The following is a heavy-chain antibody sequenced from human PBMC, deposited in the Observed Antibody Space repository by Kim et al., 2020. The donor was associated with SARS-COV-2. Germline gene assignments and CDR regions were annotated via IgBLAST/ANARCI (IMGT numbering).Heavy chain of an antibody. CDR3: ARGFTAGLFGGWFDP. J-gene: IGHJ5*02. D-gene: IGHD3-22*01. Sequence: PSLKSRVTISVDKYKNQFSLKLSSVTAADTAVYYCARGFTAGLFGGWFDPWGQGTLVTVSS. V-gene: IGHV4-4*02.